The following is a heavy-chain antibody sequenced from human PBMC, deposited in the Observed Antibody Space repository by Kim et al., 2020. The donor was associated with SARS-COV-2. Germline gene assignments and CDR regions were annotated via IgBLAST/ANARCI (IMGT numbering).Heavy chain of an antibody. CDR3: TTSWIQLFSYYYGMDV. J-gene: IGHJ6*02. V-gene: IGHV3-15*01. CDR1: GFTFSNAW. D-gene: IGHD5-18*01. Sequence: GGSLRLSCAASGFTFSNAWMSWVRQAPGKGLEWVGRIKSKTDGGTTDYAAPVKGRFTISRDDSKNTLYLQMNSLKTEDTAVYYCTTSWIQLFSYYYGMDVWGQGTTVTVSS. CDR2: IKSKTDGGTT.